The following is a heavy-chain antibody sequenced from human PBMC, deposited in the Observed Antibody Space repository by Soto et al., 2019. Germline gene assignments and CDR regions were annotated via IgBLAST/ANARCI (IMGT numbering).Heavy chain of an antibody. D-gene: IGHD2-2*02. CDR1: GGSISSGGYY. J-gene: IGHJ6*02. Sequence: SETLSLTCTVSGGSISSGGYYWSWIRQHPGKGLEWIGYIYYSGSTYYNPSLKSRVTISVDTSKNQFSLKLSSVTAADTAVYYCARDCSSTSCYTNYPYYYYGMDVWGQGTTVT. CDR3: ARDCSSTSCYTNYPYYYYGMDV. V-gene: IGHV4-31*03. CDR2: IYYSGST.